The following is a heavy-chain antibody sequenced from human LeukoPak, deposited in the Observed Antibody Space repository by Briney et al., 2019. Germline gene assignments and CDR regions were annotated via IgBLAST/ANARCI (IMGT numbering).Heavy chain of an antibody. J-gene: IGHJ4*02. CDR2: IYSGGST. D-gene: IGHD2-21*01. Sequence: PGGSRRLSVAASGFPVSNNYRSWVRQAPGKGLDWVSVIYSGGSTYYADSVKGRFTISRDNSKNTLYLQMNSLRAEDTAVYYCATGVPGAYRIIYWGQGTLVTVSS. CDR1: GFPVSNNY. CDR3: ATGVPGAYRIIY. V-gene: IGHV3-66*01.